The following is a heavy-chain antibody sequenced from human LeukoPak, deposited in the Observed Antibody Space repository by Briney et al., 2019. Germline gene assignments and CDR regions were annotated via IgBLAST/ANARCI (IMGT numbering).Heavy chain of an antibody. CDR2: IRYDGSNK. CDR1: GFTFSSYG. Sequence: GGSLRLPCAASGFTFSSYGMHWVRQAPGKGLEWVAFIRYDGSNKYYADSVKGRFTISRDNSKNTLYLQMNSLRAEDTAVYYCAKDKWRTSGYFDYWGQGTLVTVSS. D-gene: IGHD1-14*01. J-gene: IGHJ4*02. V-gene: IGHV3-30*02. CDR3: AKDKWRTSGYFDY.